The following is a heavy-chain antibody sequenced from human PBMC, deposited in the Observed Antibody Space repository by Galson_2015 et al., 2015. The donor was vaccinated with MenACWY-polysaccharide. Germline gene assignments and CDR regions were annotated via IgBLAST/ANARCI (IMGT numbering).Heavy chain of an antibody. Sequence: SLRLSCAASGLTFSNNWIHWIRQAPGEGLVWVSRINGDASSTAYADSVKGRFTISRDNAKNTLYLRMNSLKVEDTAVYYCVGPLGRGGTGAYGMCAWGQGTTVTVAS. D-gene: IGHD3-10*01. CDR3: VGPLGRGGTGAYGMCA. CDR1: GLTFSNNW. V-gene: IGHV3-74*01. CDR2: INGDASST. J-gene: IGHJ6*02.